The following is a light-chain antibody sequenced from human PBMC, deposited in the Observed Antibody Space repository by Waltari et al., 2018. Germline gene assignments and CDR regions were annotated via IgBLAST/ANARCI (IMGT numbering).Light chain of an antibody. Sequence: QSVLTQPPSASGTPGPRVTISCSGGRSNIGSNYVYWYKQVPGAAPKLLIYRNKQRAAGVPDRFSGSKSGTSASLTISGLRSEDEVDYYCAGWDDNLRGPVFGGGTKVTVL. V-gene: IGLV1-47*01. CDR1: RSNIGSNY. J-gene: IGLJ3*02. CDR2: RNK. CDR3: AGWDDNLRGPV.